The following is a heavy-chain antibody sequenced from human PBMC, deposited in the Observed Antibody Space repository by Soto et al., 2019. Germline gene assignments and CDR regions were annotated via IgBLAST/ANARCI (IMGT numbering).Heavy chain of an antibody. Sequence: PGGSLRLSCAASGFTFSSDAMSWVRQAPGKGLEWVSAISGSGGSTYYADSVKGRFTISRDNSKNTLYLQMNSLRAEDTAVYYCAKDSIVVVPAAMPLDYWGQGTLVTVSS. V-gene: IGHV3-23*01. CDR3: AKDSIVVVPAAMPLDY. CDR2: ISGSGGST. D-gene: IGHD2-2*01. J-gene: IGHJ4*02. CDR1: GFTFSSDA.